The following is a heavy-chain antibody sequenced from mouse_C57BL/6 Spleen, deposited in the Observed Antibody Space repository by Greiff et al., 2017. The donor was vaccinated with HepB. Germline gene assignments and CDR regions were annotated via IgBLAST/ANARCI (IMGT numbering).Heavy chain of an antibody. CDR2: ISYDGSN. J-gene: IGHJ3*01. D-gene: IGHD2-1*01. V-gene: IGHV3-6*01. CDR1: GYSITSGYY. CDR3: ARGGGNYEGFAY. Sequence: EVKVEESGPGLVKPSQSLSLTCSVTGYSITSGYYWNWIRQFPGNKLEWMGYISYDGSNNYNPSLKNRISITRDTSKNQFFLKLNSVTTEDTATYYCARGGGNYEGFAYWGQGTLVTVSA.